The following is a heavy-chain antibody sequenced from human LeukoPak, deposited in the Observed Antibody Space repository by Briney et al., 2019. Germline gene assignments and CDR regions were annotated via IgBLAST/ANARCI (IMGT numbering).Heavy chain of an antibody. D-gene: IGHD3-9*01. CDR2: INTNTGNP. J-gene: IGHJ3*02. CDR1: GYTFTGYY. Sequence: ASVKVSCKASGYTFTGYYMHWVRQAPGQGLEWMGWINTNTGNPTYAQGFTGRFVFSLDTSVSTAYLQISSLKAEDTAVYYCAREGDILGTDAFDIWGQGTMVTVSS. V-gene: IGHV7-4-1*02. CDR3: AREGDILGTDAFDI.